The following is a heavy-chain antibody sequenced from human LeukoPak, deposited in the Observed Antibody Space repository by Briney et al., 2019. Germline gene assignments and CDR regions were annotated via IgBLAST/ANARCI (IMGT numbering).Heavy chain of an antibody. D-gene: IGHD6-19*01. V-gene: IGHV3-21*01. J-gene: IGHJ6*03. CDR3: AGTGGGWYYYYMDV. Sequence: PGGSLRLSCAASGFTFSSYSMNWVRQAPGKGLEWVSFISTSSSYIHNADSVKGRFTISRDNAKNSLYLQMNSLRAEDTAVYYCAGTGGGWYYYYMDVWGKGTTVTISS. CDR1: GFTFSSYS. CDR2: ISTSSSYI.